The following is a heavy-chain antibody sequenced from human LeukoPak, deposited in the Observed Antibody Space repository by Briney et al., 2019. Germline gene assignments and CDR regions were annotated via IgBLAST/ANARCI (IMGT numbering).Heavy chain of an antibody. CDR1: GFTFSVYW. V-gene: IGHV3-7*01. Sequence: GGSLRLSCAASGFTFSVYWMTWVRQAPGKGLEWVATIDQYGGQQYYVDSVKGRFTISRDNAKNSLYLQMNSLRAEDTAVYYCARDNTPRMAIYYYYGMDVWGQGTTVTVSS. CDR2: IDQYGGQQ. D-gene: IGHD2-8*01. J-gene: IGHJ6*02. CDR3: ARDNTPRMAIYYYYGMDV.